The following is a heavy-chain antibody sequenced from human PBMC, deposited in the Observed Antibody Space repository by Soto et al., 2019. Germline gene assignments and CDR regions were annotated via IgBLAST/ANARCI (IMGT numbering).Heavy chain of an antibody. J-gene: IGHJ4*02. CDR3: AKVLARYSSGWYY. CDR2: ISSSGRRT. V-gene: IGHV3-23*01. Sequence: GGSLRLSCGTSGFTFANYGMGWVRQAPGKGLSWVSGISSSGRRTYYADSVKGRFTISRDNSKNTLFLQMDSLRADDTAVYYCAKVLARYSSGWYYWGQGTLVTVSS. CDR1: GFTFANYG. D-gene: IGHD6-19*01.